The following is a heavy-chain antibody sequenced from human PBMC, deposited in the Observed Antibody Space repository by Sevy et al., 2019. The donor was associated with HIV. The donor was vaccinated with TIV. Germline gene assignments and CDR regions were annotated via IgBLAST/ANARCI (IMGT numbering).Heavy chain of an antibody. J-gene: IGHJ4*02. CDR1: GFTFSSYA. D-gene: IGHD6-13*01. V-gene: IGHV3-23*01. Sequence: GGSLRLSCAASGFTFSSYAMSWVRHAPGKGLEWVSAISGSGGSTYYADSVKGRFTISRDSSKNTLYLQMNSLRAEDTAVYYCAKAGGTGIAAAGQDYWGQGTLVTVSS. CDR3: AKAGGTGIAAAGQDY. CDR2: ISGSGGST.